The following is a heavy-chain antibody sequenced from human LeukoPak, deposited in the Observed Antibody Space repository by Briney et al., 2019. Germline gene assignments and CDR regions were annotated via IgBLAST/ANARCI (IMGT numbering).Heavy chain of an antibody. Sequence: GGSLRLSCAASGFTFSRYGMHWVRQAPGKGLEWVAVISYGGSKKYYADSVKGRLTISRDNSKNTLYLQMNSLRAEDTAVYYCAKGLICSGGSCYSYYYYGVDVWGQGTTVTVSS. J-gene: IGHJ6*02. CDR1: GFTFSRYG. D-gene: IGHD2-15*01. V-gene: IGHV3-30*18. CDR2: ISYGGSKK. CDR3: AKGLICSGGSCYSYYYYGVDV.